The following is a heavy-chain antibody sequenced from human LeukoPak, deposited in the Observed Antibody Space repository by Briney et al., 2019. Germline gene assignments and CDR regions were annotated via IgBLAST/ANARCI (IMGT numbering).Heavy chain of an antibody. CDR1: GFTFSNAW. CDR3: TTVRGVIIG. CDR2: LKSKTDGGTT. V-gene: IGHV3-15*01. J-gene: IGHJ4*02. D-gene: IGHD3-10*01. Sequence: PGGSLRLSCAASGFTFSNAWMSWLPQAPGKGLEWVGRLKSKTDGGTTDYAAPVKGRFTISRDDSKNTLYVQMNSLKTEDTAVYYCTTVRGVIIGWGQGTLVTVSS.